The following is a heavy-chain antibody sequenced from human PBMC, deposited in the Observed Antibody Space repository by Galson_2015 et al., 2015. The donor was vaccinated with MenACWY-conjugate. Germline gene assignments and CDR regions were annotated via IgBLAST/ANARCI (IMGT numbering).Heavy chain of an antibody. J-gene: IGHJ3*01. Sequence: SLRLSCAASGFTFNLYALHWVRQAPGKGLQWVSVITFDGSYEDYVASVKGRFTISRDNSKNTLYLHMNNLRPEDTALYYCARGWGHTAMGYGLKPGAFDFWGQGTMVTVSS. CDR2: ITFDGSYE. V-gene: IGHV3-30*04. D-gene: IGHD5-18*01. CDR1: GFTFNLYA. CDR3: ARGWGHTAMGYGLKPGAFDF.